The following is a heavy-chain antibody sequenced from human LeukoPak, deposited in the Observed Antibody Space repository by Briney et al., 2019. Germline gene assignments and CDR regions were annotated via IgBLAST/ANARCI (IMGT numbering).Heavy chain of an antibody. CDR3: ARGHGQWLVRQFDY. CDR2: ISWNSGSI. Sequence: PGGSLRLSCAASGFTFDDYAMHWVRQAPGKGLEWVSGISWNSGSIGYADSVKGRFTISRDNAKNSLYLQMNSLRAEDTAVYYCARGHGQWLVRQFDYWGQGTLVTVSS. J-gene: IGHJ4*02. CDR1: GFTFDDYA. D-gene: IGHD6-19*01. V-gene: IGHV3-9*01.